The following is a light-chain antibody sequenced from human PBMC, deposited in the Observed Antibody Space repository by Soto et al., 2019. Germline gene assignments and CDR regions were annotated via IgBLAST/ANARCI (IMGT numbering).Light chain of an antibody. J-gene: IGKJ5*01. CDR3: QQYNNWTFS. V-gene: IGKV3-15*01. CDR1: QGVTTN. Sequence: EIVMTQSPGTLSVSPGERATLSCRAGQGVTTNFAWYQQKSGQSPRLLIYDVSIRATGVPARFSGTGSETDFTLTISGLQSEYSAVYFFQQYNNWTFSFGQGTRLEIK. CDR2: DVS.